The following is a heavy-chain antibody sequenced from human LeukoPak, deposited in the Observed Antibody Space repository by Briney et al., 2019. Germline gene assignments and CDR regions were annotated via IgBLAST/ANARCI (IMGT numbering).Heavy chain of an antibody. CDR3: ARQGYCSSTSCPFPDY. CDR2: INHSGST. D-gene: IGHD2-2*01. CDR1: GGSFSGYY. Sequence: PSETLFLTCAVYGGSFSGYYWSWIRQPPGKGLEWIGEINHSGSTNYNPSLKSRVTISVDTSKNQFSLKLSSVTAADTAVYYCARQGYCSSTSCPFPDYWGQGTLVTVSS. J-gene: IGHJ4*02. V-gene: IGHV4-34*01.